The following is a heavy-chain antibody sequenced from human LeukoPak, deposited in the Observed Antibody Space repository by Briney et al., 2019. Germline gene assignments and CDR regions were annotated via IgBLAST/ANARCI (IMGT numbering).Heavy chain of an antibody. D-gene: IGHD1-26*01. CDR2: IRDSGSST. CDR3: AKYGPQDSGSSHFDY. V-gene: IGHV3-23*01. J-gene: IGHJ4*02. Sequence: GGSLRLSCAASGFTFSSYATSWVRQAPGKGLEWVSAIRDSGSSTHYADSVKGRFTTSRDNSKNTLFLQMNSLRAEDTAIYYCAKYGPQDSGSSHFDYWGQGALVTVSS. CDR1: GFTFSSYA.